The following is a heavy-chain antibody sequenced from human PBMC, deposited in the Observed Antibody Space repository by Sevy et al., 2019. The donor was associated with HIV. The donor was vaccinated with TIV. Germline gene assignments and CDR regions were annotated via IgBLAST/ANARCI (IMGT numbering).Heavy chain of an antibody. Sequence: GGSLRLSFAASGFTFSSQAMSWVRQSPGKGQKWVSIISASGDHTYYADSAKGRFTISRDNSKNTLYLQMNGLRAENTAVYYCAIEGTHRRRDYGGRGTLVTVSS. D-gene: IGHD2-21*01. V-gene: IGHV3-23*01. J-gene: IGHJ4*02. CDR2: ISASGDHT. CDR3: AIEGTHRRRDY. CDR1: GFTFSSQA.